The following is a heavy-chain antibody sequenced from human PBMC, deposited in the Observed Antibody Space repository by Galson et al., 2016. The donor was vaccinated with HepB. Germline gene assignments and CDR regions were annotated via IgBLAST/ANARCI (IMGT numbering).Heavy chain of an antibody. CDR1: EYSFTSYW. V-gene: IGHV5-51*01. J-gene: IGHJ3*01. CDR2: MYPGDSDT. Sequence: QSGAEVKKPGESLKISCKGSEYSFTSYWIGWVRQMPGRGLEWMGIMYPGDSDTRYSPSFQGQVTIPADRSTTTAYLQWSSLKASDTAMYYCVTREYCSSTSCAAFDVWGQGTMVTVSS. CDR3: VTREYCSSTSCAAFDV. D-gene: IGHD2-2*01.